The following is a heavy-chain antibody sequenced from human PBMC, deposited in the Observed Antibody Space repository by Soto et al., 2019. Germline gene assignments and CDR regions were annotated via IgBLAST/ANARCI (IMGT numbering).Heavy chain of an antibody. Sequence: GGSLRLSCAASGFTFSSYAMHWVRQAPGKGLEWVAVISYDGSNKYYADSVKGRFTISRDNSKNTLYLQMNSLRAEDTAVYYCARSHRDPPYSSSWYDQSYYYGMDVWGQGTTVTVSS. CDR1: GFTFSSYA. CDR2: ISYDGSNK. D-gene: IGHD6-13*01. CDR3: ARSHRDPPYSSSWYDQSYYYGMDV. V-gene: IGHV3-30-3*01. J-gene: IGHJ6*02.